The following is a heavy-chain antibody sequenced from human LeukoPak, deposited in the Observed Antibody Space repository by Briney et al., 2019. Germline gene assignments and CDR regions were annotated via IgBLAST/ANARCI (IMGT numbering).Heavy chain of an antibody. CDR1: GFTFSSYW. CDR3: ARVHYDSSGQIDY. V-gene: IGHV3-7*01. CDR2: IKQDGSEK. Sequence: GGSLRLSCAASGFTFSSYWMSWVRQAPGKGLEWVANIKQDGSEKYYVDSVKGRFTISRDNAKNSLYLQMNSLRVEDTAVYYCARVHYDSSGQIDYWGQGTLVTVSS. D-gene: IGHD3-22*01. J-gene: IGHJ4*02.